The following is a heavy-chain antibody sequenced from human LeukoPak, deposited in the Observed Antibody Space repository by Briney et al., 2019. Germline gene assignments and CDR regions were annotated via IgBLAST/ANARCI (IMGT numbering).Heavy chain of an antibody. CDR2: IYYSGST. CDR3: ARDIVVAPAALTYSYNWFDP. D-gene: IGHD2-2*01. CDR1: GGSISSSSYY. V-gene: IGHV4-39*02. J-gene: IGHJ5*02. Sequence: PSETLSLTCTVSGGSISSSSYYWGWIRQPPGKGLEWIGSIYYSGSTYYNPSLKSRVTISVDTSKNQFSLKLSSVTAADTAVYYCARDIVVAPAALTYSYNWFDPWGQGTLVTVSS.